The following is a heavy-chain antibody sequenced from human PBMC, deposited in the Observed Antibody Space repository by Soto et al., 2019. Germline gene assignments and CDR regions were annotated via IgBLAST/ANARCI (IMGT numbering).Heavy chain of an antibody. D-gene: IGHD3-22*01. Sequence: QVQLVQSGAEEKKPGASVKVSCKASGYTFTSYAMHWVRQAPGQRLEWMGWINAGNGNTKYSQKFQGRVTITRDTSARTAYMALSSLRSEDTAVYYCARGSGYYYWDDYWGQGTLVTVSS. CDR1: GYTFTSYA. CDR3: ARGSGYYYWDDY. V-gene: IGHV1-3*05. CDR2: INAGNGNT. J-gene: IGHJ4*02.